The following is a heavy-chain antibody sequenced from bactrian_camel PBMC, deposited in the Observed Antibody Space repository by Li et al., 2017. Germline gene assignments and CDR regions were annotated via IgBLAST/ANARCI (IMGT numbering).Heavy chain of an antibody. D-gene: IGHD1*01. Sequence: HVQPVESGGGSVQAGGSLRLSCAVSGYTSSPNCVGWLRQAPGKEREGVAGIDRYNTSYYSDSVKGRFTISRDNAKTTLYLQMNSLKPVDTGMYYCAAMEWPFPVTRMLAEGEIKVWGQGTQVT. CDR1: GYTSSPNC. J-gene: IGHJ4*01. V-gene: IGHV3S9*01. CDR2: IDRYNTS. CDR3: AAMEWPFPVTRMLAEGEIKV.